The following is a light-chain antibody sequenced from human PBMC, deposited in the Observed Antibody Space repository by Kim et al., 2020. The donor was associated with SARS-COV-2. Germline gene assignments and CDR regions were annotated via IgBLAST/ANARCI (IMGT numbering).Light chain of an antibody. Sequence: ATINCKSSRSVLYSSNNKNCLAWYQQKPGQPPKLLIYWASTRECGVPDRFSGSGSGTDFTLTISSLQAEDVAVYYCQQYYSTPLTFGGGTKVDIK. CDR3: QQYYSTPLT. CDR1: RSVLYSSNNKNC. V-gene: IGKV4-1*01. J-gene: IGKJ4*01. CDR2: WAS.